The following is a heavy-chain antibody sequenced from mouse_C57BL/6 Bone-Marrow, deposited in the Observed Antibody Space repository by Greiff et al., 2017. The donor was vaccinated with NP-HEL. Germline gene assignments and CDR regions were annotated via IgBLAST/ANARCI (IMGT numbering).Heavy chain of an antibody. Sequence: VQLKQSGPELVKPGASVKIPCKASGYTFTDYNMDWVKQSHGKSLEWIGDINPNNGGTIYNQKFKGKATLTVDKSSSTAYMELRSLTSEDTAVYYCARSITTVAYWGQGTLVTVSA. D-gene: IGHD1-1*01. CDR1: GYTFTDYN. J-gene: IGHJ3*01. CDR3: ARSITTVAY. CDR2: INPNNGGT. V-gene: IGHV1-18*01.